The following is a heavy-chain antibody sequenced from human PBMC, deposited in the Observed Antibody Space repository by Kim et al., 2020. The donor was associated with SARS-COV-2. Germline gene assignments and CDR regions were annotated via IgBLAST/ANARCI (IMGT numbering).Heavy chain of an antibody. J-gene: IGHJ6*02. D-gene: IGHD5-18*01. Sequence: SLKGRVTISVDTSKNQFPLKLTSVTAADTAVYYCARNVDTATYSYYYGMDVWGQGTTVTVSS. V-gene: IGHV4-39*01. CDR3: ARNVDTATYSYYYGMDV.